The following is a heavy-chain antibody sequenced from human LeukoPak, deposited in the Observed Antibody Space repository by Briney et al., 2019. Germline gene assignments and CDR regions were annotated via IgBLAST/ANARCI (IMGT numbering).Heavy chain of an antibody. CDR3: ASQLGGTTFH. Sequence: SETLSLTCTVSGGSISSYYWSWIRQPPGKGLEWIGYVYYNGITNYNPSLKSRVSISLDTSKNQFSLRLNSVTAAETAVYYCASQLGGTTFHWGQGTLVTVSS. V-gene: IGHV4-59*01. CDR1: GGSISSYY. J-gene: IGHJ4*02. D-gene: IGHD1/OR15-1a*01. CDR2: VYYNGIT.